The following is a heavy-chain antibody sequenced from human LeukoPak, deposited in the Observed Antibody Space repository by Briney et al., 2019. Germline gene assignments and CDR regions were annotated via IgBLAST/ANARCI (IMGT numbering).Heavy chain of an antibody. CDR1: GGSISSYY. CDR3: ASNYDSSGYGGTYYMDV. J-gene: IGHJ6*03. CDR2: IYYSGST. Sequence: SETLSLTCTVSGGSISSYYWSWIRQPPGKGLEWIGYIYYSGSTNYNPSLKSRVTISVDTSKNQFSLKLSSVTAADTAVYYCASNYDSSGYGGTYYMDVWGKGTTVTVSS. V-gene: IGHV4-59*01. D-gene: IGHD3-22*01.